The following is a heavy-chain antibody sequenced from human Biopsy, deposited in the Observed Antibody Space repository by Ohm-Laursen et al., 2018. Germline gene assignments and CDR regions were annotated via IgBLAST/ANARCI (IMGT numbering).Heavy chain of an antibody. Sequence: SETLSLTCTVSGGSISNNIYYWGWIRQPPGKGLEWIGSIFYRGSTHYKPSLKSRVNISVDTSKNQFSLKLNSVTAADTAVYYCARDYDTSGYYYVSWGQGTLVTVSS. CDR1: GGSISNNIYY. D-gene: IGHD3-22*01. CDR2: IFYRGST. CDR3: ARDYDTSGYYYVS. V-gene: IGHV4-39*01. J-gene: IGHJ5*02.